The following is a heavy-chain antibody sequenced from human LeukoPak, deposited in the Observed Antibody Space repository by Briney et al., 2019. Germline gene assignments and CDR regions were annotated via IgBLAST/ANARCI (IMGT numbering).Heavy chain of an antibody. CDR2: ISYDGSNK. V-gene: IGHV3-30*18. D-gene: IGHD3-3*01. CDR3: GKNKRITIFGVAPVPYGMDV. CDR1: GFTFSSYG. J-gene: IGHJ6*02. Sequence: GGSLRLSCAASGFTFSSYGMNWVRQAPGKGLEWVAVISYDGSNKYYADSVKGRFTISRDKSKNTLYLQMNSLRAEDTAVYYCGKNKRITIFGVAPVPYGMDVWGQGTTVTVSS.